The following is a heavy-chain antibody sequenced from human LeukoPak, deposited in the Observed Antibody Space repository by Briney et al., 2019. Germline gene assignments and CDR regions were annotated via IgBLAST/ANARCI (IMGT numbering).Heavy chain of an antibody. CDR3: ARSDLATITAGPFEY. CDR1: GYTFTNYG. V-gene: IGHV1-18*01. Sequence: ASVKVSCKASGYTFTNYGITWVRQAPGQGLEWMGWISGHQGNTKYAQNFQGRVTMTRDTSTSTAYMELRSLRSDDTAIYFCARSDLATITAGPFEYWGQGTLVAVSS. J-gene: IGHJ4*02. CDR2: ISGHQGNT. D-gene: IGHD5-12*01.